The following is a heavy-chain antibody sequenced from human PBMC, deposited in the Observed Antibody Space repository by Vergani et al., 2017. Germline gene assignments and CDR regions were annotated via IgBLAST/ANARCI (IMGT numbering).Heavy chain of an antibody. D-gene: IGHD3-22*01. V-gene: IGHV1-18*01. CDR2: ISAYNGNT. CDR3: ARRGSHDSSGYYYCNAFDI. Sequence: QVQLVQSGAEVKKPGASVKVSCKASGYTFTSYGISWVRQAPGQGLEWMGWISAYNGNTNYAQKLQGRVTMTTDTSTSTAYMELRSLRSDDTAVYYCARRGSHDSSGYYYCNAFDIWGQGTMVTVSS. CDR1: GYTFTSYG. J-gene: IGHJ3*02.